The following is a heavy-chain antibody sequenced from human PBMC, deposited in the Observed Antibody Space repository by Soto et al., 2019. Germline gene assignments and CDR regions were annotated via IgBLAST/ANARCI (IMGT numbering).Heavy chain of an antibody. CDR1: GFTFSRFA. D-gene: IGHD3-22*01. J-gene: IGHJ4*02. Sequence: GGSLRLSCAASGFTFSRFAMSWVRQAPEKGLEWVTGISGSGRSTFYADSVKGRFTISRDNSKNTLYLQMNSLTAEDTAVYYCARDRVGGYYYDYFDYWGQGTLVTVSS. CDR2: ISGSGRST. CDR3: ARDRVGGYYYDYFDY. V-gene: IGHV3-23*01.